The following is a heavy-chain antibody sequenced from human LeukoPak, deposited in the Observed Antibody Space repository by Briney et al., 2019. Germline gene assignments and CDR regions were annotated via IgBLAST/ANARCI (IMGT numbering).Heavy chain of an antibody. CDR3: ARGNPRLLTTFLLFDL. D-gene: IGHD2/OR15-2a*01. J-gene: IGHJ4*02. CDR2: INGITGDT. V-gene: IGHV1-2*02. CDR1: GYTFTDYY. Sequence: GASVKVSCKTSGYTFTDYYMHWARQAPGQGPEWLEWINGITGDTNYAEKFQGRVSLTRDTSINTAYMELSGLTSDDAAFYYCARGNPRLLTTFLLFDLWGQGTLVTVSS.